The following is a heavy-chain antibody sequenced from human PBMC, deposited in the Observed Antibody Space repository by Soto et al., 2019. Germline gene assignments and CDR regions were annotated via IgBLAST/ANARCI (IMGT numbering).Heavy chain of an antibody. CDR1: GFTFSSYW. V-gene: IGHV3-7*01. D-gene: IGHD6-19*01. CDR3: ASGKGSSGTPG. CDR2: IKQDGSEK. Sequence: PGGSLRLSCAGSGFTFSSYWMTWVRQAPGNGLEWVANIKQDGSEKYYVDSVKGRFTISRDNAKNSLYLQMNSLRVEDTAVYYCASGKGSSGTPGWGQGTLVTVSS. J-gene: IGHJ4*02.